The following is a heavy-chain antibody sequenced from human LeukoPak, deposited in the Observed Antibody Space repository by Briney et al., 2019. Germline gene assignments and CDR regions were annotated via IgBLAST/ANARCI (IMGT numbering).Heavy chain of an antibody. D-gene: IGHD5-18*01. CDR3: ARQGSGYSPTYYYYMDV. J-gene: IGHJ6*03. CDR2: IYPGDSDT. Sequence: KYGESLKISCKSSGYSFTSYWIGWVRQMPGKGLEWMGIIYPGDSDTRYSPSFQGQVTISADKSISTAYLQWSSLKASDTAMYYCARQGSGYSPTYYYYMDVWGKGTTVTISS. CDR1: GYSFTSYW. V-gene: IGHV5-51*01.